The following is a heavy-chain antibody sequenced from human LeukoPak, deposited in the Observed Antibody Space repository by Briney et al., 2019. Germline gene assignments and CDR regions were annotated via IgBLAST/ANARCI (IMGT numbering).Heavy chain of an antibody. Sequence: GGSLRLSCAASGFTFSAYWMHWVRQAPGKGLDWVAIISYDGSNKYYADSVKGRFTISRDNSKSTLYLQMNSLRTEDTAVYFCATLRYGLGSYYADYWGQGTLVTVSS. CDR3: ATLRYGLGSYYADY. V-gene: IGHV3-30*03. J-gene: IGHJ4*02. CDR2: ISYDGSNK. D-gene: IGHD3-10*01. CDR1: GFTFSAYW.